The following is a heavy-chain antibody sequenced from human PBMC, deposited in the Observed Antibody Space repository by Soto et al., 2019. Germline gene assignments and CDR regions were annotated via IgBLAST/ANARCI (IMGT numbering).Heavy chain of an antibody. J-gene: IGHJ6*02. Sequence: GXSLRLSCAASAFTFSNYSINWVLQAPGKGLEWVSSISSSSSYIYYADSVKGRFTISRDNAKNSLYLQMNSLRAEDTAVYYCAREEKDYYYYGMDVWGQGTTVTVSS. CDR1: AFTFSNYS. CDR3: AREEKDYYYYGMDV. V-gene: IGHV3-21*01. CDR2: ISSSSSYI.